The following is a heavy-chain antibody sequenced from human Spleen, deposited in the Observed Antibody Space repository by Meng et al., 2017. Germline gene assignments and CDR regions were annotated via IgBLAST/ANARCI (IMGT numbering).Heavy chain of an antibody. V-gene: IGHV4-34*01. CDR1: GGSSYGYK. CDR2: INQSGRT. Sequence: QVPLHQSGAGLLYHSGPPYLPSAFHGGSSYGYKCSGIRQPPGKGLEWIGEINQSGRTNYNQSLRSRVTISVATPKTQFSLKLSSVTAADTAVYYCARLGRVDSWGQGTLVTVSS. D-gene: IGHD3-10*01. J-gene: IGHJ4*02. CDR3: ARLGRVDS.